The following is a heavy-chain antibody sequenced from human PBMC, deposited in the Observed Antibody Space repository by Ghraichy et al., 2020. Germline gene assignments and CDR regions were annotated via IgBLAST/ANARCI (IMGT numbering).Heavy chain of an antibody. CDR3: ARQMSGGRGYDSLGLDY. Sequence: SETLSLTCTVSGASISNRNYYWAWTRQPPGKALEWIGSLFYTGSTYYNPSLRSRLTLSVDTSKNQFSLKLTSVTAADTAVYYCARQMSGGRGYDSLGLDYWGQGTLVTVSS. D-gene: IGHD5-12*01. J-gene: IGHJ4*02. V-gene: IGHV4-39*01. CDR2: LFYTGST. CDR1: GASISNRNYY.